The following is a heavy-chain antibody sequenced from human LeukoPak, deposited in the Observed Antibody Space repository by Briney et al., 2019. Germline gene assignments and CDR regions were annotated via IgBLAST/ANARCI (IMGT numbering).Heavy chain of an antibody. D-gene: IGHD6-6*01. CDR2: IYYSGST. V-gene: IGHV4-30-4*01. J-gene: IGHJ4*02. CDR1: GGSISSGDYY. CDR3: AREGGIAARPLDY. Sequence: SETLSLTCTVSGGSISSGDYYWSWIRQPPGKGLEWIGYIYYSGSTYYNPSLKSRVTISVDRSKNQFSLKLSSVTAADTAVYYCAREGGIAARPLDYWGQGTLVTVSS.